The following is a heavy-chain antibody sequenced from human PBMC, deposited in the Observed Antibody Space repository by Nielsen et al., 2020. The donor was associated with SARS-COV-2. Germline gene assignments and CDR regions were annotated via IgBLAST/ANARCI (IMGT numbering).Heavy chain of an antibody. J-gene: IGHJ6*02. CDR3: ARGRYSGYDPTIYYYYGMDV. CDR2: IYHSGST. V-gene: IGHV4-30-2*04. Sequence: WIRQPPGKGLEWIGYIYHSGSTYYNPSLKSRVTISVDTSKNQFSLKLSSVTAADTAVYYCARGRYSGYDPTIYYYYGMDVWGQGTTVTVSS. D-gene: IGHD5-12*01.